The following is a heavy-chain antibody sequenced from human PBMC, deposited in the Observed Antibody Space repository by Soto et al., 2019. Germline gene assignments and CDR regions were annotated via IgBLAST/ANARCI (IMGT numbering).Heavy chain of an antibody. J-gene: IGHJ5*02. Sequence: ASVKVSCKASGYTFTSYGISWVRQAPRQGLEWKGWISAYNGNTNYAQKLQGRVTMTTDTSTSTAYMELRSLRSDDTAVYYCARYLINVWCGYYGNWFEPWGQGTLVTVS. D-gene: IGHD3-3*01. V-gene: IGHV1-18*01. CDR3: ARYLINVWCGYYGNWFEP. CDR2: ISAYNGNT. CDR1: GYTFTSYG.